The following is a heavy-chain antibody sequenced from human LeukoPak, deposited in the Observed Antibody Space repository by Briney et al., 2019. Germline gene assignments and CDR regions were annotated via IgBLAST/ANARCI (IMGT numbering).Heavy chain of an antibody. Sequence: GGSLRLSCAASGFTFSSYWMHWVRQVPGKGLVWVSRINPGGSSTTYADSVKGRFTISRDNAKNTLYLQMNSLRAEDTAVYYCARSNQVDDYWGQGTLVTVSS. CDR2: INPGGSST. D-gene: IGHD4-11*01. J-gene: IGHJ4*02. V-gene: IGHV3-74*01. CDR1: GFTFSSYW. CDR3: ARSNQVDDY.